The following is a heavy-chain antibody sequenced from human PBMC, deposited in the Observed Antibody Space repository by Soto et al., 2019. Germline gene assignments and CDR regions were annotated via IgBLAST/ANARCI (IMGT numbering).Heavy chain of an antibody. CDR1: GDSISTYY. Sequence: SETLSLTCTVSGDSISTYYWSWIRQPPGKGLEWIGSIYHSGSTTYNPSLKSRVTISVHTSNSQFPLKLSSVTAADTAVYYCAKDSGYNYGYFRWFDPWGQGTLVTVSS. CDR2: IYHSGST. CDR3: AKDSGYNYGYFRWFDP. D-gene: IGHD5-18*01. V-gene: IGHV4-59*01. J-gene: IGHJ5*02.